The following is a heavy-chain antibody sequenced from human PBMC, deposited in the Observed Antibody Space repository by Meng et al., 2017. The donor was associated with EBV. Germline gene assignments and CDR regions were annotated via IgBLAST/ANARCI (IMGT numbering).Heavy chain of an antibody. CDR3: ARPTQPYSRAPLDY. J-gene: IGHJ4*02. Sequence: AQLMESGRGVVQPGRSLRVSCAASGFTFSNYGMHWVRQVPGKGLEWVAAIWYDGTNEYYAASVKGRFTISRDNSKNTVYLQMNSLRAEDTAVYFCARPTQPYSRAPLDYWGQGTLVTVSS. V-gene: IGHV3-33*01. CDR2: IWYDGTNE. D-gene: IGHD6-13*01. CDR1: GFTFSNYG.